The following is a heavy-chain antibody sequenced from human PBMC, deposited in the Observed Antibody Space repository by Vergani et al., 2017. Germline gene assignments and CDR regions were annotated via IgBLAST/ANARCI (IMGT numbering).Heavy chain of an antibody. CDR1: GFTFSSYW. Sequence: EVQLVESGGGLVQPGGSLRLSCAASGFTFSSYWMSWVRQAPGKGLEWVANIKQDGSEKYYVDSVKGRFTISRDNAKNTLYLQMNSLRAEDTAVYYCASAGIQLWSWFDYWGQGTLVTVSS. V-gene: IGHV3-7*01. D-gene: IGHD5-18*01. J-gene: IGHJ4*02. CDR2: IKQDGSEK. CDR3: ASAGIQLWSWFDY.